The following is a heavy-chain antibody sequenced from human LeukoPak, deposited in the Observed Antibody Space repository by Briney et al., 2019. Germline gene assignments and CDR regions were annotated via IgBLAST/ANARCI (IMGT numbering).Heavy chain of an antibody. Sequence: SQTLSLTCTVSGGSISSGSYYWSWIRQPPGKGLEWIGYIYYTGSTSYNPSLKSRVTMSLDASKNQFSLELNSVTPADTAVYYCARGGNYWPQWWFDPWGRGTLVSVSS. CDR3: ARGGNYWPQWWFDP. D-gene: IGHD1-26*01. J-gene: IGHJ5*02. V-gene: IGHV4-61*01. CDR1: GGSISSGSYY. CDR2: IYYTGST.